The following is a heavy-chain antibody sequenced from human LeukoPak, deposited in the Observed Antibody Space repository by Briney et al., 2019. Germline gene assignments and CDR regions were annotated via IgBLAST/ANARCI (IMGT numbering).Heavy chain of an antibody. CDR3: ATVREEHSSSWYLAGKYYFDY. D-gene: IGHD6-13*01. V-gene: IGHV3-23*01. Sequence: RPGGSLRLSCAAYGFTFSSYGMSWVRQAPGKGLEWVSAISGSGGSTYYADSVKGRFTISRDNSKNTLYLQMNSLRAEDTAVYYCATVREEHSSSWYLAGKYYFDYWGQGTLVTVSS. CDR1: GFTFSSYG. J-gene: IGHJ4*02. CDR2: ISGSGGST.